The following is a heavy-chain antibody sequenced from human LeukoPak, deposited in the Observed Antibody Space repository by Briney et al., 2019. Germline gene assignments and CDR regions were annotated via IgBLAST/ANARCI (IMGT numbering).Heavy chain of an antibody. CDR1: GGSISGSSYY. CDR3: ARHGGRYQLLYLEFDY. CDR2: IYYSGST. V-gene: IGHV4-39*01. Sequence: SETLSLTCTVSGGSISGSSYYWGWIRQPPGQGLEWIGSIYYSGSTYYNPSLKSRVTISVDASKNQFSLKLSSVTAADTAVYYCARHGGRYQLLYLEFDYWGQGTLVTVSS. D-gene: IGHD2-2*02. J-gene: IGHJ4*02.